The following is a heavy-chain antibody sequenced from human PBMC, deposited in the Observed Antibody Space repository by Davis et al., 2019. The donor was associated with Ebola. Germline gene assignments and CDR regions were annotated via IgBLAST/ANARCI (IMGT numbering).Heavy chain of an antibody. Sequence: PGGSLRLSCTVSGGSISSYYWSWIRQPPGKGLEWIGYIYYSGSTNYNPSLKSRVTISIDTSKDQFSLKLNSVTAADTAVYYCARVDSSGWFHVWPYWYFDLWGRGTLVTVSS. V-gene: IGHV4-59*12. CDR1: GGSISSYY. J-gene: IGHJ2*01. D-gene: IGHD6-19*01. CDR2: IYYSGST. CDR3: ARVDSSGWFHVWPYWYFDL.